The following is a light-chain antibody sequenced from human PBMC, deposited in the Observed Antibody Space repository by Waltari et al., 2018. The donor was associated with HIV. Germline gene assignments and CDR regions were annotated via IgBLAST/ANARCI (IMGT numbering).Light chain of an antibody. CDR3: AAYIGPWV. CDR1: RRAYRTSTY. J-gene: IGLJ3*02. CDR2: DVT. Sequence: SALTQPASVSGSPGQSDTIPGTGARRAYRTSTYVPWYQHHPVKAPRLLIYDVTNRPSGVSHRFSGSKSGDTASLIISGLQAEDEADYFCAAYIGPWVFGGGTRLTV. V-gene: IGLV2-14*03.